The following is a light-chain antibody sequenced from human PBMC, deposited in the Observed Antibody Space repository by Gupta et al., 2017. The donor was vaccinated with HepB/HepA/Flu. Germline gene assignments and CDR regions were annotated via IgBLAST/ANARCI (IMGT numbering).Light chain of an antibody. V-gene: IGKV3-20*01. CDR1: QSGSSSY. CDR3: QQYGSSPWT. CDR2: GAS. Sequence: IVLTQSPGTLSLSPGERATLSCRASQSGSSSYLAWYQQKPGQAPRLLIYGASSSATGIPDRFSGSGSGTDFTLTISRLEPEDFAVYYCQQYGSSPWTFGQGTKVEIK. J-gene: IGKJ1*01.